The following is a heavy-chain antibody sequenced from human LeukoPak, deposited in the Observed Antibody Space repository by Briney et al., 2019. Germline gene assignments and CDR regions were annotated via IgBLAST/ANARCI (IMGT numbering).Heavy chain of an antibody. J-gene: IGHJ4*02. CDR1: GFTFSSYW. CDR3: ARSGGRGSGWAY. CDR2: IKQDGSET. V-gene: IGHV3-7*01. D-gene: IGHD6-25*01. Sequence: PGGSLRLSCAASGFTFSSYWMTWVRQAPGKGLEWVANIKQDGSETYYVDSVKGRFNISRDNAKNSLFLQMNSLRGEDTAVYHCARSGGRGSGWAYWGQGILVTVSS.